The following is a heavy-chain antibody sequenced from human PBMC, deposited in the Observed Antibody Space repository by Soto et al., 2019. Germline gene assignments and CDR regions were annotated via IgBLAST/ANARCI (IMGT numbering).Heavy chain of an antibody. D-gene: IGHD6-13*01. V-gene: IGHV3-74*01. J-gene: IGHJ6*02. CDR1: GFTFRGYW. Sequence: PGGSLRLSCAASGFTFRGYWMHWVRQVPGKGLVWVSRINSDGSSTSYADSVKGRFTISRDNAKNTLYLQMNSLRVEDTAVYYCARVGYSSSWRDFGMDVWGQGTTVTVSS. CDR2: INSDGSST. CDR3: ARVGYSSSWRDFGMDV.